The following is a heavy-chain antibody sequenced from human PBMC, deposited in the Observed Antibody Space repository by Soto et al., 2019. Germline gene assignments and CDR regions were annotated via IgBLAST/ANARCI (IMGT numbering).Heavy chain of an antibody. Sequence: GGSLRLSCAASGFTFSSYAMHWVRQAPGKGLEWVAVTSYDGSNKYYADSVKGRFTISRDNSKNTLYLQMNSLRAEDTAVYYCAKDQHSSSWYWFDPWGQGTLVTVSS. V-gene: IGHV3-30*04. J-gene: IGHJ5*02. D-gene: IGHD6-13*01. CDR3: AKDQHSSSWYWFDP. CDR2: TSYDGSNK. CDR1: GFTFSSYA.